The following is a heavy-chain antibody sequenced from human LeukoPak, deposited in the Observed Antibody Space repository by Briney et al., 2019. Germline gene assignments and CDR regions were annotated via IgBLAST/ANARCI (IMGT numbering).Heavy chain of an antibody. D-gene: IGHD3-22*01. CDR3: AVAYSTSGYYPVYY. J-gene: IGHJ4*02. V-gene: IGHV3-30*03. CDR2: ISDDGSNK. CDR1: GFTFSSYG. Sequence: GGSLRLSCAASGFTFSSYGMHWVRQAPGKGLEWVAVISDDGSNKNYADSVKGRCTISRDNSKNTLYLQMNRMRVEDTAVYYCAVAYSTSGYYPVYYWGQGALVTVSS.